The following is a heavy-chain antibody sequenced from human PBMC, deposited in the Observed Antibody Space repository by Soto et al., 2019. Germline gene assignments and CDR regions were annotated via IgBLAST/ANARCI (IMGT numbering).Heavy chain of an antibody. D-gene: IGHD3-9*01. CDR3: ARDFDILTGFSKDAFDI. J-gene: IGHJ3*02. Sequence: GGSLRLSCAASGFTFSSYSMNWVRQAPGKGLEWVSSISSSSSYIYYADSVKGRFTISRDNAKNSLYLQMNSLRAEDTAVYYCARDFDILTGFSKDAFDIWGQGTMVTVSS. CDR2: ISSSSSYI. V-gene: IGHV3-21*01. CDR1: GFTFSSYS.